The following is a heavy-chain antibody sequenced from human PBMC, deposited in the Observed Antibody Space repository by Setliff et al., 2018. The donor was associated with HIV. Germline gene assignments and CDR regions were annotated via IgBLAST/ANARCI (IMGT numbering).Heavy chain of an antibody. Sequence: ASVKVSCKTSGYTFTAYYLHWVRQAPGQGLEYMGWINSNSGGTNYAQKFQGRVTMTGDTSISTAYMELSRLRSDDTAAYYCARDFTYDYDSSGPGWGQGTLVTVSS. CDR1: GYTFTAYY. D-gene: IGHD3-22*01. V-gene: IGHV1-2*02. CDR2: INSNSGGT. J-gene: IGHJ4*02. CDR3: ARDFTYDYDSSGPG.